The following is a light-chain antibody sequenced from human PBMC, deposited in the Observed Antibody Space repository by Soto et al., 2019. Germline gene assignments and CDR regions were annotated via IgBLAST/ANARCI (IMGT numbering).Light chain of an antibody. CDR2: LEGSGSY. CDR3: ETWDGNTRV. V-gene: IGLV4-60*02. Sequence: QSVLTQSSSASASLGSSVKLTCTLSSGHSSYIIAWHQQQPGKAPRYLMKLEGSGSYSKGSGVPDRFSGSSSGADRYLTIANLQFEDEADYYCETWDGNTRVLGGGTKLTVL. CDR1: SGHSSYI. J-gene: IGLJ3*02.